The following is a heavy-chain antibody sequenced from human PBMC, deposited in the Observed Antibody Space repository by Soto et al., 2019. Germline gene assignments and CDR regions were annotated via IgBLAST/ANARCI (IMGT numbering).Heavy chain of an antibody. CDR1: GGSISSGDYC. CDR3: ARDSAIVIVPAAMSLYGMDV. Sequence: SETLSLTCTVSGGSISSGDYCWNWIRQHPGKGLEWIGHIYNSGSTYYNPSLESRITISVDTSKNQFSLRLKSVTAADTGVYYCARDSAIVIVPAAMSLYGMDVWGQGTQVTVYS. CDR2: IYNSGST. D-gene: IGHD2-2*01. J-gene: IGHJ6*02. V-gene: IGHV4-31*03.